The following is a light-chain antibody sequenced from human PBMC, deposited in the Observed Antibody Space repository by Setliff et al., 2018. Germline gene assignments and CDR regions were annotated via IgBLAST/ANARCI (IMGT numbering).Light chain of an antibody. CDR1: SSNIGAGYA. V-gene: IGLV1-40*01. CDR2: GNN. CDR3: SSYTSSSPYV. Sequence: QSVLTQPPSVSGAPGQRVTISCTGSSSNIGAGYAVYWYQQIPGTAPKLLIYGNNNRPSGVPDRFSGSKSGTSASLAITGLQAEDEADYYCSSYTSSSPYVFGTGTKVTVL. J-gene: IGLJ1*01.